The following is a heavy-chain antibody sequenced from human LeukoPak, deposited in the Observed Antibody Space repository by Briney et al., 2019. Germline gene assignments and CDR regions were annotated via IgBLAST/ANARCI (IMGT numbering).Heavy chain of an antibody. Sequence: GGSLRLSCAASGFTFSSYSMNWVRQAPGKGLEWVSYISSSGSTIYYADSVKGRFTISRDNAKNSLYLQMNSLRAEDTAVYYCARDQGSGWLFDYWGQGTLVTVSS. D-gene: IGHD6-19*01. V-gene: IGHV3-48*04. CDR2: ISSSGSTI. CDR1: GFTFSSYS. CDR3: ARDQGSGWLFDY. J-gene: IGHJ4*02.